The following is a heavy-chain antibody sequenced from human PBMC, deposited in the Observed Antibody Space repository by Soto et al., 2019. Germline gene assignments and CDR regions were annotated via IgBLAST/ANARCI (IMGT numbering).Heavy chain of an antibody. V-gene: IGHV3-30-3*01. CDR3: ARDMHFWSGYYSYYYGMDV. J-gene: IGHJ6*02. D-gene: IGHD3-3*02. CDR2: ISYDGSNK. CDR1: RFTFRSYS. Sequence: GGSLRLSSAASRFTFRSYSMHWVRQAPGKGLEWVAVISYDGSNKYYADSVKGRFTISRDNSKNTLYLQMNSLRAEDTAVYYCARDMHFWSGYYSYYYGMDVWGQGTTVTVSS.